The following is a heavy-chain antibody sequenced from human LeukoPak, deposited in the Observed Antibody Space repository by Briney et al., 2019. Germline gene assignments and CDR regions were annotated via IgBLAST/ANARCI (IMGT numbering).Heavy chain of an antibody. Sequence: GGSLRLSCAASGFTVSSNYMSWVRQAPGKGLEWVSVIYSGGSTYYADSVKGRFTISRDNSKNMLYLQMNSLRAEDTAVYSCARGTVTAPDYWGQGTLVTVSS. V-gene: IGHV3-66*01. CDR2: IYSGGST. J-gene: IGHJ4*02. CDR3: ARGTVTAPDY. CDR1: GFTVSSNY. D-gene: IGHD4-17*01.